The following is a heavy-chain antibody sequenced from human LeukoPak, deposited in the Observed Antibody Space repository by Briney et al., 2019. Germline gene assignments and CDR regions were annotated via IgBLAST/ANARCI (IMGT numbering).Heavy chain of an antibody. CDR2: IIPIFGTA. D-gene: IGHD6-19*01. J-gene: IGHJ4*02. Sequence: ASVKVSCKASGGTFSSYAISWVRQAPGQGLEWMGGIIPIFGTANYAQKFQGRVTITADESTNTAYMELSSLRSGDTAVYYCARILVGGWGDFDYWGQGTLVTVSS. CDR3: ARILVGGWGDFDY. CDR1: GGTFSSYA. V-gene: IGHV1-69*13.